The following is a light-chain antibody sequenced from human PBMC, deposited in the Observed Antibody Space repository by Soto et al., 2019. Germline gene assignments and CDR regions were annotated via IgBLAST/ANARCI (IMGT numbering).Light chain of an antibody. V-gene: IGKV3-15*01. CDR2: GAS. Sequence: EIVMTQSPATLSVSPGERATLSCRASQSVSSGLAWYQQKPGQAPRLLIYGASTRATGIPARFSGSGSGTEFTLTINSLQSEDFAVYYCQQYEDWPPWTFGQGTKVEIK. J-gene: IGKJ1*01. CDR1: QSVSSG. CDR3: QQYEDWPPWT.